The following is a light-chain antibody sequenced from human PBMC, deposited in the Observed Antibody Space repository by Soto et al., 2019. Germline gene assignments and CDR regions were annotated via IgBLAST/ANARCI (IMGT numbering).Light chain of an antibody. CDR2: LGS. V-gene: IGKV2-28*01. Sequence: DIVMTQSPLSLPVTPGEPASISCRSSQSLLHSNGYNYLDWYLQKPGQSPQLLIYLGSNRASGVPDRFSGSGSGTDFTLKISRVEAEDVGVYYCMQALQTRGFTFDPGTKVDIK. CDR3: MQALQTRGFT. CDR1: QSLLHSNGYNY. J-gene: IGKJ3*01.